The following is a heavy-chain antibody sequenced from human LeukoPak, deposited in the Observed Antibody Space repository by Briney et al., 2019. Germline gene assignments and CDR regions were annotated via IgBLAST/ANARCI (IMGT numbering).Heavy chain of an antibody. CDR1: GYTFTSYD. D-gene: IGHD2-15*01. CDR2: MNPNSGNT. CDR3: ARGPPPYCSDDSCYSFLYFHH. J-gene: IGHJ1*01. V-gene: IGHV1-8*01. Sequence: GASVKVSCKASGYTFTSYDINWVRQAAGQGLEWMGWMNPNSGNTGYAQKFQGRVTMARGTSISTAYLELTTLRPDDTAVYYCARGPPPYCSDDSCYSFLYFHHWGQGTLVTVSS.